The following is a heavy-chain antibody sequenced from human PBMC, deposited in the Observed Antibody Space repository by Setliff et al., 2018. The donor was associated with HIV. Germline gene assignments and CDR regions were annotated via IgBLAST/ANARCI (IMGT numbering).Heavy chain of an antibody. V-gene: IGHV1-18*01. J-gene: IGHJ3*02. CDR3: ARVPYRSAWFSGGHDAFDI. CDR1: GYTFMSYG. CDR2: TSPYNGNT. D-gene: IGHD6-19*01. Sequence: ASVKVSCKASGYTFMSYGISWVRQAPGQGLEWMGWTSPYNGNTSYTHKLQGRVTMTTDTSTSIAYMELRSLKSDDTAVYFCARVPYRSAWFSGGHDAFDIWGQGTMVTVSS.